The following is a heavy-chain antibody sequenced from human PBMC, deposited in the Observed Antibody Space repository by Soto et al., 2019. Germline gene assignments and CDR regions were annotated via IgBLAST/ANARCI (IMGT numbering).Heavy chain of an antibody. Sequence: EVQLLESGGGLVQPGGSLRLSCEASGLTFSTYAMTWVRQAPGTGLEWVSTISAGGTTYYADSVKGRFTISRDNFKNKLYLQMNSLRVEDTAVYYCANRPRYYNMDVWGQGTTVTVSS. J-gene: IGHJ6*02. V-gene: IGHV3-23*01. CDR2: ISAGGTT. CDR1: GLTFSTYA. CDR3: ANRPRYYNMDV.